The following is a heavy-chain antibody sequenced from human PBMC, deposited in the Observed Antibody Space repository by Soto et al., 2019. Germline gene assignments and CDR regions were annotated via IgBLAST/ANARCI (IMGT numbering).Heavy chain of an antibody. CDR3: ARAYFYDPRSIFYYYGMDV. D-gene: IGHD3-22*01. Sequence: SVKVSCKASGGTFSSYAISWVRQAPGQGLEWMGGIIPIFGTANYAQKFQGRVTITADESTSTAYMELSSLRSEDTAVYYCARAYFYDPRSIFYYYGMDVWGQGTTVTVSS. CDR1: GGTFSSYA. CDR2: IIPIFGTA. J-gene: IGHJ6*02. V-gene: IGHV1-69*13.